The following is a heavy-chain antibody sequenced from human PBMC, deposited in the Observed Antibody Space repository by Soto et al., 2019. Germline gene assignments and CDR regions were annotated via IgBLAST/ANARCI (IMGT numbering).Heavy chain of an antibody. Sequence: GGSLRLSCAASGFTFSNAWMNWVRQAPGKWLEWVGRIKTKTDGGTTDYAAPVKGRFTISRDDSKNTLYLQMDSLKTEDTAVYYCSKGGGSYPFHYWGQGALVTVSS. V-gene: IGHV3-15*01. CDR1: GFTFSNAW. CDR3: SKGGGSYPFHY. CDR2: IKTKTDGGTT. J-gene: IGHJ4*02. D-gene: IGHD1-26*01.